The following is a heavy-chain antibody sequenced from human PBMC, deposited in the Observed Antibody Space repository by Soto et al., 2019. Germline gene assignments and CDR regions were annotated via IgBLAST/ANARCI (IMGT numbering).Heavy chain of an antibody. V-gene: IGHV1-69*12. CDR1: GGTFSSYA. J-gene: IGHJ4*02. D-gene: IGHD5-12*01. CDR2: IIPIFGTA. Sequence: QVQLVQSGAEVKKPGSSVKVSCKASGGTFSSYAISWVRQAPGQGLEWMGGIIPIFGTANYAQKFQGRVTITADESTSTAYMELSSQRSEDTALHFRSREPLLWLREGNFHYWGQGTLVTVSS. CDR3: SREPLLWLREGNFHY.